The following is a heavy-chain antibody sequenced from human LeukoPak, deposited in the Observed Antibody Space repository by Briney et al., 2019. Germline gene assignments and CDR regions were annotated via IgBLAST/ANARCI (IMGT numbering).Heavy chain of an antibody. CDR3: ARGRYCTSTSCYENWFDP. D-gene: IGHD2-2*01. CDR1: GGTFSSYA. J-gene: IGHJ5*02. V-gene: IGHV1-69*05. Sequence: SVKVSCKXSGGTFSSYAISWVRQTPGQGLEWMGGIIPIFGTANYAQKFQGRVTITTDESTSTAYMELSSLRSEDTAVYYCARGRYCTSTSCYENWFDPWGQGTLVTVSS. CDR2: IIPIFGTA.